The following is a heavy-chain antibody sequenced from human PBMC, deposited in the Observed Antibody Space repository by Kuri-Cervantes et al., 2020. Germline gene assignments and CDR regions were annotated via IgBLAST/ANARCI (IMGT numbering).Heavy chain of an antibody. D-gene: IGHD5/OR15-5a*01. CDR2: IYYSGST. V-gene: IGHV4-59*01. Sequence: SETLSLTCTVSGGSISSYYWSWIRQPPGKGLEWIGYIYYSGSTNYNPSLKSRVTISVDTSNNQFSLILRSVTAADTAFYYCARGYIVSYDTPYWGQGTLVTVSS. CDR1: GGSISSYY. CDR3: ARGYIVSYDTPY. J-gene: IGHJ4*02.